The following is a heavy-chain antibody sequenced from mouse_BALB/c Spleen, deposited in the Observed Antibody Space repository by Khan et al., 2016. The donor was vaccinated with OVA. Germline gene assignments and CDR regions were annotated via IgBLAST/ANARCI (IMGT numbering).Heavy chain of an antibody. V-gene: IGHV2-4-1*01. Sequence: QVQLKESGPGLVQPSQSLSITCTVSDFSLTIYGVHWVRQSPGQGLEWLGVIWSGGRTDFNAAFISRLSISKDNSKNQVFFKVNSLQTDDTSINYCARHSHMCDFTYWGQGTLVTVSA. J-gene: IGHJ3*01. CDR1: DFSLTIYG. CDR3: ARHSHMCDFTY. CDR2: IWSGGRT.